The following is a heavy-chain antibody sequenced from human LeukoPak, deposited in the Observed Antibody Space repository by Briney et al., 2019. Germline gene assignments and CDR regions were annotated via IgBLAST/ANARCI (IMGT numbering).Heavy chain of an antibody. CDR2: IIPIFGTA. J-gene: IGHJ6*03. Sequence: RASVKVSCQASGRTFSSYAISWVRQAPGPGLEWMGGIIPIFGTANYAQKFQGRVTITADASTSTSYMELSSLRSEDTAVYYCARDSPYYDFWSGSAPSSYYYYMDVWGKGTTVTVSS. D-gene: IGHD3-3*01. CDR3: ARDSPYYDFWSGSAPSSYYYYMDV. V-gene: IGHV1-69*13. CDR1: GRTFSSYA.